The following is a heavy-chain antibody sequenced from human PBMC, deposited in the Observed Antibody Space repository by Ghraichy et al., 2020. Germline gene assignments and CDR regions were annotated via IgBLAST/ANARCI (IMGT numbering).Heavy chain of an antibody. V-gene: IGHV3-66*01. Sequence: GGSLRLSCAASGFTVSSNYMSWVRQAPGKGLEWVSVIYSGGSTYYADSVKGRFTISRDNSKNTLYLQMNSLRAEDTAVYYCAREEGYYDSSGYYPQDAFDIWGQGTMVTVSS. J-gene: IGHJ3*02. CDR2: IYSGGST. D-gene: IGHD3-22*01. CDR3: AREEGYYDSSGYYPQDAFDI. CDR1: GFTVSSNY.